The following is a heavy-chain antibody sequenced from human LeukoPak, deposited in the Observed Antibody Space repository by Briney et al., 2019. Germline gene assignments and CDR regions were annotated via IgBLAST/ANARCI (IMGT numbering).Heavy chain of an antibody. CDR2: ISSSSSYI. CDR1: GFTFSSYS. V-gene: IGHV3-21*01. D-gene: IGHD3-22*01. J-gene: IGHJ4*02. CDR3: VRLSPYDSSGYYYDY. Sequence: GGSLRLSCAASGFTFSSYSMNWVRQAPGKGLEWVSSISSSSSYIYYVDSVKGRFTISRENAKNSMYLQMNSLRAGDTAVYYCVRLSPYDSSGYYYDYWGQGTLVTVSS.